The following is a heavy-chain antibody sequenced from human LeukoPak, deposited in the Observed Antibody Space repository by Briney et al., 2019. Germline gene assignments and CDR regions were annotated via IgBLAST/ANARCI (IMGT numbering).Heavy chain of an antibody. Sequence: SETLSLTCTVSGGSISSYYWSWIRQPPGKGLEWIGYIYYSGSTNYNPSLKSRVTISADTSKNQFSLKLSSVTAADTAVYYCARLVPAARPYYGMDVWGQGTTVTVSS. J-gene: IGHJ6*02. CDR3: ARLVPAARPYYGMDV. CDR1: GGSISSYY. CDR2: IYYSGST. V-gene: IGHV4-59*08. D-gene: IGHD2-2*01.